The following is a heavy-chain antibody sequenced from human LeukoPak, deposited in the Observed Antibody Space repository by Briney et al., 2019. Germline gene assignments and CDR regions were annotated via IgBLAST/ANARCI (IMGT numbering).Heavy chain of an antibody. Sequence: PSETLSLTCTVSGGSISSSSYYWGWIRQPPGKGLEWIGSIYYSGSTYYNPSLKSRVTISVDTSKNQFSLKLSSVTAADTAVYYCAREPIAVAGKDYWGQGTLVTVSS. D-gene: IGHD6-19*01. CDR3: AREPIAVAGKDY. CDR2: IYYSGST. J-gene: IGHJ4*02. V-gene: IGHV4-39*02. CDR1: GGSISSSSYY.